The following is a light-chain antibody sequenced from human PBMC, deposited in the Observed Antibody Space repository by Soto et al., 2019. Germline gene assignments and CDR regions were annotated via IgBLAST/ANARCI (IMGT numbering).Light chain of an antibody. CDR2: DVS. CDR1: SSDVGGYNY. V-gene: IGLV2-14*01. Sequence: QSALTQPASASGSPGQSITISCTGTSSDVGGYNYVSWYQQHPGKAPKLMIYDVSNRPSGVSNRFSGSRSANTASLTISGLQAEDEADYYCSSFTCSSTVVFGGGTKLTVL. J-gene: IGLJ2*01. CDR3: SSFTCSSTVV.